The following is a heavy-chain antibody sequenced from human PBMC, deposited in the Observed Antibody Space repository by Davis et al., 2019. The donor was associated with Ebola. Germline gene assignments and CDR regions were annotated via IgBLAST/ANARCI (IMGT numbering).Heavy chain of an antibody. V-gene: IGHV3-7*01. J-gene: IGHJ4*02. Sequence: GEPLKISCEASGFMFSSYWMSWVRQAPGKGLEWVANIKQDGSEKYYVDSVKGRFTISRDNAKNSLYLQLNSLRAEDTAVYYCATSRSFDHWGQGTLVTVSS. CDR1: GFMFSSYW. CDR3: ATSRSFDH. CDR2: IKQDGSEK.